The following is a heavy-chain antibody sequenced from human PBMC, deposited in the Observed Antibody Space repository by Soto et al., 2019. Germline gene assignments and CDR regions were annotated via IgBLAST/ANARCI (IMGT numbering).Heavy chain of an antibody. CDR1: GGTFSSYT. Sequence: QVQLVQSGTEVKNPGSSVKVSCTASGGTFSSYTINWVRQAPGHGPEWMGRFIPMVGMTNYAQKFQGRVTISADKSTSTLYMHLNSQRSEDTAVYYCATNYGSVSTHFDYFGQVTLVTV. J-gene: IGHJ4*02. D-gene: IGHD3-10*01. V-gene: IGHV1-69*02. CDR3: ATNYGSVSTHFDY. CDR2: FIPMVGMT.